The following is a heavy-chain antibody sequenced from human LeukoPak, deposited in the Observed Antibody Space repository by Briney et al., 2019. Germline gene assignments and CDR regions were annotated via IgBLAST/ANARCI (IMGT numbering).Heavy chain of an antibody. CDR2: IYYSGST. D-gene: IGHD3-10*01. CDR1: GGSISSGGYY. Sequence: SETLSLTCTVSGGSISSGGYYWSWIRQYPGKGLEWIGYIYYSGSTYYNPSLKSRVTISVDTSKNQFSLKLSSVTAADTAVYYCARSYGSGSYYNDYYYYYMDVWGKGTTVTVSS. V-gene: IGHV4-31*03. J-gene: IGHJ6*03. CDR3: ARSYGSGSYYNDYYYYYMDV.